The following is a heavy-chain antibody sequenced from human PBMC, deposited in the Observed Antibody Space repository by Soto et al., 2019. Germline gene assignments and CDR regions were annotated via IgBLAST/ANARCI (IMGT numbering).Heavy chain of an antibody. J-gene: IGHJ4*02. CDR3: ARDGSSVAGFFDH. CDR1: GFTLSDYY. CDR2: ISDSGSTI. Sequence: QVQLVESGGGLVKPGGSPRLSCAASGFTLSDYYMNWIRQDPGKGLEWVSYISDSGSTIYYADSVKGRFTISRDNAKNSLYLQMNSLRAEDTAVYYCARDGSSVAGFFDHWGQGTLVTVSS. V-gene: IGHV3-11*01. D-gene: IGHD6-19*01.